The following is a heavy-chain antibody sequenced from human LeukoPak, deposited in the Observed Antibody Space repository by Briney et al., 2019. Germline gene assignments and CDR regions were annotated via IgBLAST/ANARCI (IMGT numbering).Heavy chain of an antibody. CDR3: AKGAALVPQGDFEY. Sequence: GGSLRLSCAATGFTFSSYAMNWVRQAPGKGLEWVSGISGSGDTIHYADSVEGRLSTSRDNAKNTVYLQLDSLAPEDTAVYYCAKGAALVPQGDFEYWGQGALVTVSS. J-gene: IGHJ4*02. D-gene: IGHD6-13*01. CDR2: ISGSGDTI. V-gene: IGHV3-23*01. CDR1: GFTFSSYA.